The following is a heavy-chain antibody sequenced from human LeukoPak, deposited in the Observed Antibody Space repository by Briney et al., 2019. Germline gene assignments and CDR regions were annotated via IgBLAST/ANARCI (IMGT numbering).Heavy chain of an antibody. D-gene: IGHD4-17*01. J-gene: IGHJ4*02. V-gene: IGHV3-66*01. Sequence: GGSLRLSCAASGFTVSSNYMSWVRQAPGKGLEWVAVIYSGGSTYYADSVKGRFTISRDNSKNTPYLQMNSLRAEDTAVYYCARDNDYGDYIWGQGTLVTVSS. CDR1: GFTVSSNY. CDR3: ARDNDYGDYI. CDR2: IYSGGST.